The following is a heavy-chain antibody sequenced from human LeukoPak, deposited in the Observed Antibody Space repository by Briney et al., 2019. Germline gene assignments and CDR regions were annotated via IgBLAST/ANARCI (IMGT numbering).Heavy chain of an antibody. CDR2: IYYSGST. D-gene: IGHD2-21*02. CDR3: AGEGVTEDAFDI. J-gene: IGHJ3*02. Sequence: PSETLSLTCTVSGSSISSYYWSWIRQPPGKGLEWIGYIYYSGSTNYNPSLKSRVTISVDTSKNQFSLKLSSVTAADTAVYYCAGEGVTEDAFDIWGQGTMVTVSS. CDR1: GSSISSYY. V-gene: IGHV4-59*08.